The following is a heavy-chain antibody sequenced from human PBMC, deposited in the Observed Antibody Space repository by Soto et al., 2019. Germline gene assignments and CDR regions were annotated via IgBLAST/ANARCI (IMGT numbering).Heavy chain of an antibody. CDR3: ASSVVTAIPVESFDY. J-gene: IGHJ4*02. CDR1: GGTFSSYA. Sequence: QVQLVQSGAEVKKPVSSVKVACKASGGTFSSYAISWVRQAPGQGLEWMGGIIPIFVTANYAQKFQGRVTITADKSTSTAYMELSSLRSEDTAVYYCASSVVTAIPVESFDYWGQGTLVTVSS. CDR2: IIPIFVTA. V-gene: IGHV1-69*06. D-gene: IGHD2-21*02.